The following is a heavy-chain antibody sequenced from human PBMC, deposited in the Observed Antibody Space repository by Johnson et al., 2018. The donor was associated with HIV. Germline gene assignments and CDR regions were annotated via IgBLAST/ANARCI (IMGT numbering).Heavy chain of an antibody. Sequence: VHLVESGGGLVQPGESLRLSCAASGFTVSSNYMSWVRQAPGKGLEWVSVIYSGGSTYDADSVKGRFTISRDNSKNMLYLQMNSLRAEDTAVYYCAREQWADAFDIWGQGTMVTVSS. V-gene: IGHV3-66*01. D-gene: IGHD6-19*01. J-gene: IGHJ3*02. CDR2: IYSGGST. CDR3: AREQWADAFDI. CDR1: GFTVSSNY.